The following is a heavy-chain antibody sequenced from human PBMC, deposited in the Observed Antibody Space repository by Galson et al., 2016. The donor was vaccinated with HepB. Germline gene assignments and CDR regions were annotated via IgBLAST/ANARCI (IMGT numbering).Heavy chain of an antibody. Sequence: ETLSLTCTVSGGSISAYYWSWIRQPPGKGLEWIGYIYYSGSTNYNPSLKSRVTISVDTSKNQFSLTLRSVTAADTAVYYCARDGRSYNKKTDIWGQGTMVTVSS. V-gene: IGHV4-59*01. D-gene: IGHD1-14*01. CDR1: GGSISAYY. CDR3: ARDGRSYNKKTDI. J-gene: IGHJ3*02. CDR2: IYYSGST.